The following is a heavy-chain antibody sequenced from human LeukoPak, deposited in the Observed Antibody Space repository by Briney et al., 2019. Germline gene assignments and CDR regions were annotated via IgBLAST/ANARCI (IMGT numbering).Heavy chain of an antibody. Sequence: SETLSLTCSVSGGSISSGSITSNHYYWAWVRQPPGKGLEWIGSIDYSGNTYYTSSLKSRVAVFEDTSKKRFSLNLNYVTAADTAVYYCARVGRITIFDDAFDIWGQGTMVTVSS. CDR3: ARVGRITIFDDAFDI. CDR2: IDYSGNT. V-gene: IGHV4-39*02. CDR1: GGSISSGSITSNHYY. J-gene: IGHJ3*02. D-gene: IGHD3-3*01.